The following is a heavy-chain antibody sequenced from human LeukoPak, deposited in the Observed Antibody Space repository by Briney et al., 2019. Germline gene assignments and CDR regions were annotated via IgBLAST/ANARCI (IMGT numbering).Heavy chain of an antibody. CDR2: INSGSNYI. CDR3: ARAYYNSGTSHFDF. V-gene: IGHV3-21*01. CDR1: GFSFSIYT. D-gene: IGHD3-10*01. Sequence: GGSLRLSCAASGFSFSIYTMNWVRQAPGKGLEWLSSINSGSNYIYYADSGKGRVTISRDNAKNSLYLQMNSLRAEDTAVYYCARAYYNSGTSHFDFWGRGTLITVSS. J-gene: IGHJ4*02.